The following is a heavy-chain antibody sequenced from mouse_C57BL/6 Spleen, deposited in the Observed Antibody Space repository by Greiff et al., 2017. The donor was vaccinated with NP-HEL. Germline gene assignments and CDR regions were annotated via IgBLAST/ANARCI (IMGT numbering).Heavy chain of an antibody. CDR3: ARPYSNYGGFAY. J-gene: IGHJ3*01. V-gene: IGHV1-64*01. Sequence: QVQLQQPGAELVKPGASVKLSCKASGYTFTSYWMHWVKQRPGQGLEWIGMIHPNGGSTNYNEKFKSKATLTVDKSSSTAYMQLSSLTSEDSAVYYCARPYSNYGGFAYWGQGTLVTVSA. CDR2: IHPNGGST. CDR1: GYTFTSYW. D-gene: IGHD2-5*01.